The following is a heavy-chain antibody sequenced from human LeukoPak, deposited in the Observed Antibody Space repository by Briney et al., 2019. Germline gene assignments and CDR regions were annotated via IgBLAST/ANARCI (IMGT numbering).Heavy chain of an antibody. V-gene: IGHV1-69*05. D-gene: IGHD3-22*01. CDR1: GGTFISYA. CDR2: SIPIFGKT. Sequence: SVKVSCKXSGGTFISYAISWVEQAPGQGIEGMGGSIPIFGKTNYAQKFQGRVTITTDESTSTAYMELSSLRSEDTAVYYCAREAHTVRNYYGSSGYYPLRYWGQGTLVTVSS. CDR3: AREAHTVRNYYGSSGYYPLRY. J-gene: IGHJ4*02.